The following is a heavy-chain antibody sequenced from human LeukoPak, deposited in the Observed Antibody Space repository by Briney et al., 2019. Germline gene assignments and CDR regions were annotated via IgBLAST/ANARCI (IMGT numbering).Heavy chain of an antibody. D-gene: IGHD1-1*01. Sequence: PSETLSLTCTLSGGPINYYYWSRIRQPPGEGLEWIGYISNGGTTNYNPSLKSRVTISVDKSKNQLSLKLGSVTAADTAVYHCVRLQPDTGEWAVGISGQGTLVTVS. J-gene: IGHJ3*02. CDR3: VRLQPDTGEWAVGI. CDR2: ISNGGTT. CDR1: GGPINYYY. V-gene: IGHV4-59*01.